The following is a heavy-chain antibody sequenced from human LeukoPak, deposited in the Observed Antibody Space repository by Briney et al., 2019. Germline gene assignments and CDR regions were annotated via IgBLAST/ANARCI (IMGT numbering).Heavy chain of an antibody. CDR3: ARDRLAAGGTGG. V-gene: IGHV1-2*02. Sequence: GASVQVSCKASGYTFTDYYILWVRLAPAQGLEGMGWSNPDSGSIKYGQKFQGRVTMTRDTSISTAYMVLSTLRSDDTAVYYGARDRLAAGGTGGWGQGTLVIVSS. J-gene: IGHJ4*02. CDR2: SNPDSGSI. D-gene: IGHD6-13*01. CDR1: GYTFTDYY.